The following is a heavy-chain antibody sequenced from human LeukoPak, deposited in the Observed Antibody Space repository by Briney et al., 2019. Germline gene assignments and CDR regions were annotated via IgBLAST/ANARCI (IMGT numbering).Heavy chain of an antibody. D-gene: IGHD6-13*01. CDR2: FYFDVST. V-gene: IGHV4-39*01. CDR3: ARHVFHSSTWYGPIDY. CDR1: GGSISSSDFC. Sequence: SETLSLTCTVSGGSISSSDFCWGWIRQPPGKGLEWIGTFYFDVSTSYSPSLKSRVTISVDTSNNQFSLNLNSVTATDTAVYYCARHVFHSSTWYGPIDYWGQGTLVTVSS. J-gene: IGHJ4*02.